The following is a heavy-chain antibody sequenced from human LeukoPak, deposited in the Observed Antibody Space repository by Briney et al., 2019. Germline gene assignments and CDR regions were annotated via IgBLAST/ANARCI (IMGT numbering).Heavy chain of an antibody. Sequence: SETLSLTCTVSGGSISSSSYYWGWIRQPPGKGLEWIGSIYYSGSTYYNPPLKSRVTISVDTSKNQFSLKLSSVTAADTAVYYCAREAPNRSTNYYYYYYMDVWGKGTTVTVSS. CDR3: AREAPNRSTNYYYYYYMDV. CDR1: GGSISSSSYY. V-gene: IGHV4-39*07. J-gene: IGHJ6*03. CDR2: IYYSGST. D-gene: IGHD1-14*01.